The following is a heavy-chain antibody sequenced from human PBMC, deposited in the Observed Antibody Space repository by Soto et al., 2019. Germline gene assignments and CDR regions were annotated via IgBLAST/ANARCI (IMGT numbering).Heavy chain of an antibody. CDR1: GFTFSSYS. V-gene: IGHV3-21*01. Sequence: EVQLVESGGGLVKPGGSLRLSCAASGFTFSSYSMNWVRQAPGKGLEWVSSISSSSSYIYYADSVKGRFTISRDNAKNALYLQMNSLRAEDTAVYYCAPFSAGRGPDYWGQGNLVTVSS. CDR2: ISSSSSYI. CDR3: APFSAGRGPDY. J-gene: IGHJ4*02. D-gene: IGHD3-10*01.